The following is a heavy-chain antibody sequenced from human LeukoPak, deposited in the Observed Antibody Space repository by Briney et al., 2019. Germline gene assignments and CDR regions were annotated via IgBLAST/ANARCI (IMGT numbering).Heavy chain of an antibody. D-gene: IGHD6-19*01. J-gene: IGHJ4*02. V-gene: IGHV3-23*01. Sequence: PGGSLRLSCEASGFTFTSYAMHWVRQAPGKGLEWVSSISASSSGTFYTDSMSGRFTISRDNAKKTLFLQMKNLRLGDTALYYCAKGRDTSGRQNFDFWGQGTLVTVSS. CDR1: GFTFTSYA. CDR3: AKGRDTSGRQNFDF. CDR2: ISASSSGT.